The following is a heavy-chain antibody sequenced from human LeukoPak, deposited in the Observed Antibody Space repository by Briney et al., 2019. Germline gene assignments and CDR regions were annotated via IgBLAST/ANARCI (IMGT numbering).Heavy chain of an antibody. J-gene: IGHJ5*02. D-gene: IGHD3-3*01. CDR2: IKQDGSEK. Sequence: GGSLRLSCAASGFTFSSYWMSWVRQAPGKGLEWVANIKQDGSEKYYVDSVKGRFTISRDNAKNSLYLQMNSLRAEDTAVYYCARDPTQHYDFWSDYYWVVGWFDPWGQGTLVTVSS. CDR3: ARDPTQHYDFWSDYYWVVGWFDP. V-gene: IGHV3-7*01. CDR1: GFTFSSYW.